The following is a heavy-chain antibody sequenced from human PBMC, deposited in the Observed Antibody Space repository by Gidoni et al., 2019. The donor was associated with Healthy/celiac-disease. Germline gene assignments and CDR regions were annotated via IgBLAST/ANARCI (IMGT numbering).Heavy chain of an antibody. J-gene: IGHJ6*03. D-gene: IGHD6-6*01. CDR2: ISYDGSNK. CDR1: GFTFSSYG. V-gene: IGHV3-30*18. CDR3: AKDPRDGFIAARQLRYYYYYYMDV. Sequence: GFTFSSYGMHWVRQAPGKGLEWVAVISYDGSNKYYADSEKGRFTISRDNSKNTLYLQMNSLRAEDTAVYYCAKDPRDGFIAARQLRYYYYYYMDVWGKGTTVTVSS.